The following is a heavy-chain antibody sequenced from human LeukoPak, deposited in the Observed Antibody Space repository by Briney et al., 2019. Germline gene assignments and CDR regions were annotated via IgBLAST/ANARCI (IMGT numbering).Heavy chain of an antibody. J-gene: IGHJ6*03. D-gene: IGHD3-3*01. Sequence: KPSETLSLTCTVSGGSINSSSYYWGWIRQPPGKGLEWIGSISYSGSTYYKPFLKSRVSISVDTSKNHFSLKLSFVTAADTAVYYCASNTEGLRFLEWFPNRYYYMDVWGKGTTVTVSS. CDR2: ISYSGST. CDR1: GGSINSSSYY. V-gene: IGHV4-39*07. CDR3: ASNTEGLRFLEWFPNRYYYMDV.